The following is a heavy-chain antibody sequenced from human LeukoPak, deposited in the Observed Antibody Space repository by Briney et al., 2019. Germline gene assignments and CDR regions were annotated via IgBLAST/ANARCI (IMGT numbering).Heavy chain of an antibody. CDR3: ARADLD. CDR2: INPDGSEK. Sequence: GGSLRLSCAASRFTFSSYWMSWVRQAPGKGLEWVANINPDGSEKYYMDSVKGRFTISRDNAKYSLSLQMNNLRATDTALYYSARADLDWGQGTLVTVSS. CDR1: RFTFSSYW. V-gene: IGHV3-7*01. J-gene: IGHJ4*02.